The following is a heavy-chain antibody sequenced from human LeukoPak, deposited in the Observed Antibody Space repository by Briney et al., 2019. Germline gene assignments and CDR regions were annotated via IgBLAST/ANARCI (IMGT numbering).Heavy chain of an antibody. CDR2: INSDGSST. V-gene: IGHV3-74*01. J-gene: IGHJ4*02. D-gene: IGHD4-17*01. CDR3: ARGGDYGDYVPFDY. Sequence: GGSLRLSCAASGFTFSSYWMHWVRQAPGKGLVWVSRINSDGSSTSYADSVKGRFTISRDSAKNTLYLQMNSLRAEDTAVYYCARGGDYGDYVPFDYWGQGTLVTVSS. CDR1: GFTFSSYW.